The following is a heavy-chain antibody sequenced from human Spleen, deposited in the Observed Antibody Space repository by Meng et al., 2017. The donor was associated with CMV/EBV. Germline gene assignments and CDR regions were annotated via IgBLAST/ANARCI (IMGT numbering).Heavy chain of an antibody. CDR2: IYYTGST. D-gene: IGHD1-7*01. J-gene: IGHJ4*02. CDR1: GGSVASENSY. Sequence: GSLRLSCAVSGGSVASENSYWTWIRQPPGKGLEWIGYIYYTGSTNYNPSLKRRVTISVDMSKNQFSLKLSSVTAADTAIYYCARDIGGWNYGRAFDYWGQGTLVTVSS. V-gene: IGHV4-61*01. CDR3: ARDIGGWNYGRAFDY.